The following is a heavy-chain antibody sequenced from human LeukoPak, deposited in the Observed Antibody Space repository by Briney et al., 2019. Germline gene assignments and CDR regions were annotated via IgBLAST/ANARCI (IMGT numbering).Heavy chain of an antibody. CDR2: INQDGTEK. V-gene: IGHV3-7*01. Sequence: PGGSLRLSCAASGFTFSSSWMSWVRQAPGKGLEWVANINQDGTEKYYVDSVKGRFTISRDNAKKSLYLQRNGLRAEDTAVYCCARGGKDKYCSSMTCPFFDYWGQGTLVTVSS. J-gene: IGHJ4*02. CDR1: GFTFSSSW. CDR3: ARGGKDKYCSSMTCPFFDY. D-gene: IGHD2-2*01.